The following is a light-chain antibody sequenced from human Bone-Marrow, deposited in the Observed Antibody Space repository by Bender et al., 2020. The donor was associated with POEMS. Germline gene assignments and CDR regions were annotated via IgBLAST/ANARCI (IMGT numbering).Light chain of an antibody. J-gene: IGLJ1*01. CDR1: ALAQQY. CDR2: KDS. CDR3: QSTDTSGTYYV. V-gene: IGLV3-25*03. Sequence: ARIICSGDALAQQYCFWYQQKPGQAPVLVIYKDSERPSGIPERFSGSRSGTTGTLTISGVQAEDESDYYCQSTDTSGTYYVFGTGTKVTVL.